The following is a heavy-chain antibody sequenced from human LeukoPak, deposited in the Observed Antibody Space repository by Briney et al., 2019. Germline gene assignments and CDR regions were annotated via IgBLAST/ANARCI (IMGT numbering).Heavy chain of an antibody. Sequence: SETLSLTCTVSGGSISSYYWSWIRQPPGKGLEWIGYSYYSGSTNYNPSLKSRVTISVDTSKKQFSLKLSSVTAADTAVYYCAREYGGNGIDYWGQGTLVTVSS. D-gene: IGHD4-23*01. CDR1: GGSISSYY. CDR3: AREYGGNGIDY. CDR2: SYYSGST. J-gene: IGHJ4*02. V-gene: IGHV4-59*01.